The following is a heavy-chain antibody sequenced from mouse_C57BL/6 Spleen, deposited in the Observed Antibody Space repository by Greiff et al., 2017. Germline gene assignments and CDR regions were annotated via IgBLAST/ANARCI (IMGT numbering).Heavy chain of an antibody. CDR1: GYSITSGYY. V-gene: IGHV3-6*01. D-gene: IGHD3-2*02. J-gene: IGHJ4*01. CDR2: ISYDGSN. Sequence: VQLQQSGPGLVKPSQSLSLTCSVTGYSITSGYYWNWIRQFPGNKLEWMGYISYDGSNNYNPSLKNRISITRDTSKNQFFLKLTSVTTEDTATYYCARRQLRLLDYWGQGTSVTVSS. CDR3: ARRQLRLLDY.